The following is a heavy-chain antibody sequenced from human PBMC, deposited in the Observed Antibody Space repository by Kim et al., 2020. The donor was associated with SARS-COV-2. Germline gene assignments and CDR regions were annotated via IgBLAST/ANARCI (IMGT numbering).Heavy chain of an antibody. V-gene: IGHV1-3*01. CDR1: GYTFTNFV. CDR3: TRDRGSGMRDWFDS. J-gene: IGHJ5*01. Sequence: ASVKVSCKASGYTFTNFVIHWVRQAPGQRPEWMGWINPDKGSIKYSQNFQGRVTLSRDTSANTAYMDLNTLTSEDTGVYYCTRDRGSGMRDWFDSWGQGTQVIVSS. CDR2: INPDKGSI. D-gene: IGHD6-25*01.